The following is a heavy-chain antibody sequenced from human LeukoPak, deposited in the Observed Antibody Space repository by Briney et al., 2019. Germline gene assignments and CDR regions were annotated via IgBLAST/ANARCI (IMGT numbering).Heavy chain of an antibody. J-gene: IGHJ4*02. Sequence: GGSLRLSCAASGFTFSTYNMNWVRQAPGKGLEWVSYISSGSSTIYYGDSVKGRFTVSRDNAKNSLYLQMNSLRAEDTAVYYCAREDYFDSSGYRIWLFDYWGQGTLVTVSS. CDR1: GFTFSTYN. D-gene: IGHD3-22*01. CDR2: ISSGSSTI. V-gene: IGHV3-48*01. CDR3: AREDYFDSSGYRIWLFDY.